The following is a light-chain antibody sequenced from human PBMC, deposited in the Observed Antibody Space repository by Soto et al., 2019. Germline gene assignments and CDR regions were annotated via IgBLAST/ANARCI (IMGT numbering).Light chain of an antibody. CDR1: QSISTY. Sequence: DIQMTQSPSSLSASVGDRVTIRCRASQSISTYLNWYRQKPGKAPELLIYAASSLQSGVPSRFSVSGSGIDFTLTISNLQPEDFSSYYCQQSYSSPNTFGQGTKLEI. CDR3: QQSYSSPNT. CDR2: AAS. J-gene: IGKJ2*01. V-gene: IGKV1-39*01.